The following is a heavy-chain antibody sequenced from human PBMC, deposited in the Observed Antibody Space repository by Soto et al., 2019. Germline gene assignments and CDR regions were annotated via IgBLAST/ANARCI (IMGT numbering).Heavy chain of an antibody. CDR1: GGSISSGDYY. CDR2: IYYSGST. Sequence: SETLSLTCTVSGGSISSGDYYWSWIRQPPGKGLEWIGYIYYSGSTYYNPSLKSRVTISVDTSKNQFSLKLSSVTAADTAVYYCARDRGYSYGYAALEDYYYYGMYVWGQGNTVTVS. J-gene: IGHJ6*02. D-gene: IGHD5-18*01. V-gene: IGHV4-30-4*01. CDR3: ARDRGYSYGYAALEDYYYYGMYV.